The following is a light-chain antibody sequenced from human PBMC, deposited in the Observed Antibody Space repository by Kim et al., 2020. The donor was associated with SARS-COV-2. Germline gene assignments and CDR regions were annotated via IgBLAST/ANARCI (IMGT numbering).Light chain of an antibody. CDR2: AAS. CDR1: QTSSRF. CDR3: QQSYTTPRT. V-gene: IGKV1-39*01. J-gene: IGKJ1*01. Sequence: AYVRDRVTITCRASQTSSRFVNWYQQKPGKAPELLIFAASNLQSGVSSRFSGSGSGTDFILTITNLQPEDSATYYCQQSYTTPRTFGQGTKVDIK.